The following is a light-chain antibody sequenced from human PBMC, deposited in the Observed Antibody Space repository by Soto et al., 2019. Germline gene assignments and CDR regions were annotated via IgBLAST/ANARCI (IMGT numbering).Light chain of an antibody. CDR1: QSVSSY. Sequence: RATLSCRASQSVSSYLAWYQQKPGQAPRLLIYDASNRATGIPARFSGSGSGTDFTLTISSLEPEDFAVYYCQQRSNWPPLTFGGGTKVDIK. CDR2: DAS. J-gene: IGKJ4*01. V-gene: IGKV3-11*01. CDR3: QQRSNWPPLT.